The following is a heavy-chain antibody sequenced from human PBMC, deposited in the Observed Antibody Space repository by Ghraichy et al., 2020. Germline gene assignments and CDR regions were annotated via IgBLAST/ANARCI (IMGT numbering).Heavy chain of an antibody. J-gene: IGHJ4*02. D-gene: IGHD3-22*01. Sequence: GGSPRLSFVASGFTFSSYWMAWVRQAPGKGLEWVANIKQDESEKYYVDSVKGRFTISRDNAENSLYLQMNSLRAEDTAVYYCAKTGGVNYYDSSGYLNYWCQGTLVTVSS. V-gene: IGHV3-7*03. CDR2: IKQDESEK. CDR1: GFTFSSYW. CDR3: AKTGGVNYYDSSGYLNY.